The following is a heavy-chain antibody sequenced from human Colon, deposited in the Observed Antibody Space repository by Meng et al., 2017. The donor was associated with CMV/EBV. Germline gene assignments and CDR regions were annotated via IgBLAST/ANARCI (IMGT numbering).Heavy chain of an antibody. CDR1: GFSFDIYS. CDR3: AKGPTYCNKGVCYLGSGYFDA. V-gene: IGHV3-23*01. J-gene: IGHJ5*02. D-gene: IGHD2-8*01. Sequence: GESLKISCAASGFSFDIYSMNWVRQAPGKGLEWVSTISGTGVTTYYADSVTGRFTTSRDNSNNTLYLQMNSLRDEDTAVYYCAKGPTYCNKGVCYLGSGYFDAWGQGTLVTVSS. CDR2: ISGTGVTT.